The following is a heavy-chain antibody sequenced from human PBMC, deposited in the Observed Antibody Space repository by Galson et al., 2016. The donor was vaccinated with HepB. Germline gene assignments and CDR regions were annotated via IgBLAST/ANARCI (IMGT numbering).Heavy chain of an antibody. Sequence: SLRLSCAASGFTFSSYAMTWVRQAPGKGLEWVSGIRHSGGRTYYADSVNGRFTISRDNSKNTLYLQMNSLRAEEPAVYFCAKLEGGLTYYGMDVWGHGTTVTVSS. CDR1: GFTFSSYA. J-gene: IGHJ6*02. CDR3: AKLEGGLTYYGMDV. V-gene: IGHV3-23*01. CDR2: IRHSGGRT. D-gene: IGHD2-15*01.